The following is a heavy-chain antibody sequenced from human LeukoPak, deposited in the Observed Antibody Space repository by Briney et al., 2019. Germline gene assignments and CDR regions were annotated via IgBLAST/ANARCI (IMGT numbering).Heavy chain of an antibody. CDR2: INADNGNT. Sequence: GASVKVSCKASGYSFTNYAMHWVRQAPGQRLEWMGCINADNGNTKYSQNFQGRVTITRDTSATTAYMELSSLRSEDTAVYYCARGPPHRDYYYYYMDVWGTGTTVTVSS. J-gene: IGHJ6*03. D-gene: IGHD5-24*01. CDR3: ARGPPHRDYYYYYMDV. V-gene: IGHV1-3*01. CDR1: GYSFTNYA.